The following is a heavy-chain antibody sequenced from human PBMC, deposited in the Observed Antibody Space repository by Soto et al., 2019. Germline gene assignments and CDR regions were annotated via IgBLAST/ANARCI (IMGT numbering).Heavy chain of an antibody. Sequence: GASVKVSCKASGGTFSSYTISWVRQAPGQGLEWMGRIIPILGIANYAQKFQGRVTITADKSTSTAYMELSSLRSEDTAVYYCARTRPPDILTGIEDRGNAFDIWGQGTMVTVSS. CDR2: IIPILGIA. J-gene: IGHJ3*02. V-gene: IGHV1-69*02. CDR1: GGTFSSYT. D-gene: IGHD3-9*01. CDR3: ARTRPPDILTGIEDRGNAFDI.